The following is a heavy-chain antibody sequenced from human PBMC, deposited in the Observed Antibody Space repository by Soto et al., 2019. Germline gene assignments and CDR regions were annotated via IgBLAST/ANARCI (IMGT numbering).Heavy chain of an antibody. CDR3: ARSGSSDYDDVFDI. J-gene: IGHJ3*02. V-gene: IGHV4-59*01. CDR1: DGSISHYN. D-gene: IGHD3-22*01. CDR2: IYYSGGT. Sequence: LKSLSLTCTVSDGSISHYNRSWIRQPPGKGLDWIGYIYYSGGTRYNPSLKSRVTISVDTSKNQFSLKLSSVTAADTAVYYCARSGSSDYDDVFDIRGQGTMVT.